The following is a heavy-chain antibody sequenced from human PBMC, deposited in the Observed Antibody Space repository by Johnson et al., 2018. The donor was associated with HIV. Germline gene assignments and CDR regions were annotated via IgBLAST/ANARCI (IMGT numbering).Heavy chain of an antibody. CDR1: GFTFSRYG. CDR3: ASDPRVEAMALDAFDI. Sequence: QLLLVESGGGVVQPGRSLRLSCAASGFTFSRYGMHWVRQAPGQGLAWVAVISYDGRNKYYEDPVKGRFTISRDNSKNTLYMQRNSLRAADTAVYYGASDPRVEAMALDAFDIWGQGTMVTVSS. CDR2: ISYDGRNK. J-gene: IGHJ3*02. V-gene: IGHV3-30*03. D-gene: IGHD5-18*01.